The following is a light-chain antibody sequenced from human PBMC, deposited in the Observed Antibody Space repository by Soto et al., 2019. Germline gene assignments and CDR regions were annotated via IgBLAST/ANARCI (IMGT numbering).Light chain of an antibody. CDR2: DAS. J-gene: IGKJ1*01. V-gene: IGKV1-17*01. CDR3: LQHNNYPWT. Sequence: DIQMTQSRSSLSASVGDRVTITCRASQGIRNELGWYRQKPGKAPKRLIYDASSLQSGVPSRFSGSGSGTEFTLTISSLQPEDFATYYCLQHNNYPWTFGQGTKVEIK. CDR1: QGIRNE.